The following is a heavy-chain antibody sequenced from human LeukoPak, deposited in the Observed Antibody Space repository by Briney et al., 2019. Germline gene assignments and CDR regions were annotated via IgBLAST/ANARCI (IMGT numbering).Heavy chain of an antibody. V-gene: IGHV3-21*04. J-gene: IGHJ4*02. Sequence: GGSLRLSCAASGFTFSSYSMNWVRQAPGKGLEWVSSISSSSSYIYYADSVKGRFTISRDNSKNALFLQMNSLRAEDTAVYYCAKSGPYCSSTSCNYFDYWGQGTLVTVSS. D-gene: IGHD2-2*01. CDR2: ISSSSSYI. CDR1: GFTFSSYS. CDR3: AKSGPYCSSTSCNYFDY.